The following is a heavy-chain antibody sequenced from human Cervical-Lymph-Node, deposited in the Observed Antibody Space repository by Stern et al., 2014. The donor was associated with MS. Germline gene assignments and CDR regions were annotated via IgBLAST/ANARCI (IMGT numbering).Heavy chain of an antibody. V-gene: IGHV4-39*01. CDR2: IYYRGST. CDR1: GGSISSSSYY. J-gene: IGHJ4*02. CDR3: ARHGGWLRFRLPFDY. D-gene: IGHD5-12*01. Sequence: HLQLQESGPGLVKPSETLSLTCTVSGGSISSSSYYWGWIRQPPGKGLGWIGGIYYRGSTYYNPSLKSRVTISVDTSKNQFSLKLSSVTAADTAVYYCARHGGWLRFRLPFDYWGQGTLVTVSS.